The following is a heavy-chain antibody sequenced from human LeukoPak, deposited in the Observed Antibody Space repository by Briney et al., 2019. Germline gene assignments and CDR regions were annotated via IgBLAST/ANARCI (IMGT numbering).Heavy chain of an antibody. CDR1: GYTFTGYY. V-gene: IGHV1-2*02. J-gene: IGHJ5*02. CDR3: ARAGIAAALHWFDP. Sequence: ASVKVSCKASGYTFTGYYMHGVRQAPGQGLEWMGWINPNSGGTNYAQKLQGRVTMTRDMYISTAYMELSRLRSEDTAVYYCARAGIAAALHWFDPWAQGTLVSVSS. CDR2: INPNSGGT. D-gene: IGHD6-13*01.